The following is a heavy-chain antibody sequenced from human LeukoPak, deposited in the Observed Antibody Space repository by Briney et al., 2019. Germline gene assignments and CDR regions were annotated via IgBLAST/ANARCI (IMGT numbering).Heavy chain of an antibody. CDR1: GFTFSRHG. J-gene: IGHJ4*02. V-gene: IGHV3-33*01. Sequence: GESLRLSCTASGFTFSRHGMHWVRQAPGKGLEWVAIIWYDGNNRYYTDSVKGRFTIYRDNSKDTLYLQMNSLRAEDTAVYYCARDCCGGNSHLFDSWGQGTLVTVSS. CDR2: IWYDGNNR. CDR3: ARDCCGGNSHLFDS. D-gene: IGHD4-23*01.